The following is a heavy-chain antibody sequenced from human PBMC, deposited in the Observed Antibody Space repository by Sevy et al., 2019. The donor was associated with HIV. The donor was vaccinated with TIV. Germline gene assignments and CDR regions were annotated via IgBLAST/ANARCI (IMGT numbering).Heavy chain of an antibody. CDR2: ISSSGSPI. CDR3: AGEGHYIDVYNRKDAFDI. D-gene: IGHD4-17*01. Sequence: GGSLRLSCAASGFTFSSYEMNWVRQAPGKGREWVSYISSSGSPIYYANSVKGGFTISRNNAKNSQYLQMNSLRAEDTAVYYCAGEGHYIDVYNRKDAFDIWGQGTMVTVSS. J-gene: IGHJ3*02. CDR1: GFTFSSYE. V-gene: IGHV3-48*03.